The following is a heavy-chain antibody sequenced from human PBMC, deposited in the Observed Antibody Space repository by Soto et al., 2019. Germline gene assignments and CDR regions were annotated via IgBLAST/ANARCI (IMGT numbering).Heavy chain of an antibody. D-gene: IGHD3-16*01. Sequence: GGSLRLSCAASGFRFSDYSMNWVRQAPGRGLEWVSYISSSSFTIHYADSVEGRFAISRDNAKNSLYLQMNSLRAEDTAVYYCARDYVGEKYYYYYMDVWGKGTTVTVSS. V-gene: IGHV3-48*04. CDR1: GFRFSDYS. CDR2: ISSSSFTI. J-gene: IGHJ6*03. CDR3: ARDYVGEKYYYYYMDV.